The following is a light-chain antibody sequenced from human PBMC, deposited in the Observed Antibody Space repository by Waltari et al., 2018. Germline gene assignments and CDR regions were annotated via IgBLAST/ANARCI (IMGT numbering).Light chain of an antibody. Sequence: DIQMTQSPSTLSASVGDTINITCRASQRISNYLAWYQQKPGKAPKLLIYKASSSGIRVSSRFSGSRSGTEFTLTISRLQPDDFATYYCQLYNIYSSFGQGTKLESK. CDR2: KAS. V-gene: IGKV1-5*03. CDR1: QRISNY. CDR3: QLYNIYSS. J-gene: IGKJ2*03.